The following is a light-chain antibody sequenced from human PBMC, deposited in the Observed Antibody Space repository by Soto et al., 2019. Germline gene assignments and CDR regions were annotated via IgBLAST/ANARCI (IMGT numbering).Light chain of an antibody. V-gene: IGKV3-20*01. J-gene: IGKJ3*01. CDR3: QQYGSSPLT. CDR1: QSFSSSY. Sequence: EIVLTQSPGTLSLSPGERATLSCRASQSFSSSYLAWYQQKPGQAPRLLLYGASSRATGIPDRFSGSGSGTVFTLTISRLEPEDFAVYYCQQYGSSPLTFGPGTKVDIK. CDR2: GAS.